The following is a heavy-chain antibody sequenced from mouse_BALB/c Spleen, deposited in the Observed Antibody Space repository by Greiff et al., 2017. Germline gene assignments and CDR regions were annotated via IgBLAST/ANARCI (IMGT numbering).Heavy chain of an antibody. CDR2: ISSGGST. J-gene: IGHJ2*01. CDR1: GFTFSSYA. D-gene: IGHD1-1*01. Sequence: EVKVVESGGGLVKPGGSLKLSCAASGFTFSSYAMSWVRQTPEKRLEWVASISSGGSTYYPDSVKGRFTISRDNARNILYLQMSSLRSEDTAMYYCARKGFDYGSSYGVDYWGQGTTLTVSS. V-gene: IGHV5-6-5*01. CDR3: ARKGFDYGSSYGVDY.